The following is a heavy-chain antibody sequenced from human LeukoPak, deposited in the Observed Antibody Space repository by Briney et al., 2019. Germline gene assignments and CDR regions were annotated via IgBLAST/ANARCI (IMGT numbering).Heavy chain of an antibody. D-gene: IGHD2-15*01. CDR2: ISNNGGYT. V-gene: IGHV3-23*01. CDR3: AKQLGYCSDGSCYFPY. J-gene: IGHJ4*02. Sequence: GGSLRLSCAASGITFSSSAMSWVRQAPGKGLEWVSAISNNGGYTYYADSVQGRFTISRDNSKSTLCLQMNSLRAEDTAVYYCAKQLGYCSDGSCYFPYWGQGTLVTVSS. CDR1: GITFSSSA.